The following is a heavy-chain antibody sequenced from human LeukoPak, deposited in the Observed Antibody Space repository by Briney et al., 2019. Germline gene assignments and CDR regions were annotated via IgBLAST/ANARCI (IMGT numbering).Heavy chain of an antibody. D-gene: IGHD2-2*01. Sequence: GGSLRLSCAASGFTFSSYAMHWVRQAPGKGLEWVAVISYDGSNKYYADSVKGRFTISRDNSKNTLYLQMSSLRPEDTAVYYCARDGGGYCNITSCPLDYWGQGTPVTVSS. V-gene: IGHV3-30-3*01. CDR1: GFTFSSYA. J-gene: IGHJ4*02. CDR3: ARDGGGYCNITSCPLDY. CDR2: ISYDGSNK.